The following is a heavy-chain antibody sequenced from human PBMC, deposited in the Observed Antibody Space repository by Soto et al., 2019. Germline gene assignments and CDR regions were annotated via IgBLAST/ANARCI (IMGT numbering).Heavy chain of an antibody. CDR1: GFTFNSSG. Sequence: PGGPLRLSCVASGFTFNSSGMHWVRQAPGKGLELVAVIWYDGSNTFYADSVKGRFTISRDDSKNTLYLQMNSLRAEDTALYYCARDERVAGPGPFDYWGQGT. J-gene: IGHJ4*02. CDR2: IWYDGSNT. V-gene: IGHV3-33*01. D-gene: IGHD6-19*01. CDR3: ARDERVAGPGPFDY.